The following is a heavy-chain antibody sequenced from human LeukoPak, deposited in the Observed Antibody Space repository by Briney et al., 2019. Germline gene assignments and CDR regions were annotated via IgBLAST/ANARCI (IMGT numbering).Heavy chain of an antibody. CDR2: IYYSGST. Sequence: SETLSLTCTVSGGSTSSYYWSWIRQPPGKGLEWIGYIYYSGSTNYNPSLKSRVTISVDTSKNQFSLKLSSVTAADTAVYYCARGKRPFYYYMDVWGKGTTVTVSS. J-gene: IGHJ6*03. V-gene: IGHV4-59*01. CDR1: GGSTSSYY. CDR3: ARGKRPFYYYMDV.